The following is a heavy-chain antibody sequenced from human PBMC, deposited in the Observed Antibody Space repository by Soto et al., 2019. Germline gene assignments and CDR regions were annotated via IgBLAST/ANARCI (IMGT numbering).Heavy chain of an antibody. CDR2: IKQDGSEK. CDR1: CFTFSSYW. Sequence: GGSLRLSCAASCFTFSSYWMSWVRQAPGKGLEWVANIKQDGSEKYYVDSVKGRFTISREHAKNSLYLQMNSLRAEDTAVYYCARSPGLRRGYFHWGQGTLVNVSS. D-gene: IGHD3-22*01. J-gene: IGHJ4*02. V-gene: IGHV3-7*01. CDR3: ARSPGLRRGYFH.